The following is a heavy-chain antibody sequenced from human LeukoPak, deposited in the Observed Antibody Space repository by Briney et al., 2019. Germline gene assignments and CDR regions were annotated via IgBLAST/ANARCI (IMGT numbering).Heavy chain of an antibody. CDR3: ARAWGRGAAAGTGPVNYFDY. CDR2: ISAYNGNT. D-gene: IGHD6-13*01. Sequence: ASLKVSCKASGYTITSYGISWVRQAPGQGLEWMGWISAYNGNTNHAQKLQGRVTMTADTSTSTAYMELRSLRSDDTAVYYCARAWGRGAAAGTGPVNYFDYWGQGTLVTVSS. V-gene: IGHV1-18*01. J-gene: IGHJ4*02. CDR1: GYTITSYG.